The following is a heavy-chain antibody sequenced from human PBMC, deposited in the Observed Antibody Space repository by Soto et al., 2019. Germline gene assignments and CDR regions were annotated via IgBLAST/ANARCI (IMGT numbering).Heavy chain of an antibody. J-gene: IGHJ4*02. Sequence: SVKVSCKASGGTFSSYAISWVRQAPGQGLEWMGGIIPIFGTANYAQKFQGRVTITADESTSTAYMELSSLRSEDTAVYYCARSSPDDYGDYGYFDYWGQGTLVTVSS. D-gene: IGHD4-17*01. CDR1: GGTFSSYA. V-gene: IGHV1-69*13. CDR3: ARSSPDDYGDYGYFDY. CDR2: IIPIFGTA.